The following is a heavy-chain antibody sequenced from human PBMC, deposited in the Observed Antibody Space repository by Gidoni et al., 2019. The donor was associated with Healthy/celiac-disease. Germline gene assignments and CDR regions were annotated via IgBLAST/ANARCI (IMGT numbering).Heavy chain of an antibody. CDR2: IYYSGST. J-gene: IGHJ6*02. CDR3: ARGYNWNYGIGYYYGMDV. D-gene: IGHD1-7*01. V-gene: IGHV4-31*03. Sequence: QVQLQESGPGLVKPSQTLSLTCTVSGGPISSGGYYWSWIRQHPGKGLEGIGYIYYSGSTYYNPSLKSRVTISVDTSKNQFSLKLSSVTAADTAVYYCARGYNWNYGIGYYYGMDVWGQGTTVTVSS. CDR1: GGPISSGGYY.